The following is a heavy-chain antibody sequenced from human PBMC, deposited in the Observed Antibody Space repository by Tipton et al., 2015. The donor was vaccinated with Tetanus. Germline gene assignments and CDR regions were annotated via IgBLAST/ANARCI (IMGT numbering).Heavy chain of an antibody. Sequence: LSLTCAVSGYSISSGYYWGWIRQPPGKGLEWIGTIYHSGNTYYRPSLKSRVTISVDTSKNQFSLKLTSVTAADTAVYYCARIRTTVGYFDFWGQGTLVTVTS. CDR1: GYSISSGYY. CDR2: IYHSGNT. D-gene: IGHD1-26*01. CDR3: ARIRTTVGYFDF. J-gene: IGHJ4*02. V-gene: IGHV4-38-2*01.